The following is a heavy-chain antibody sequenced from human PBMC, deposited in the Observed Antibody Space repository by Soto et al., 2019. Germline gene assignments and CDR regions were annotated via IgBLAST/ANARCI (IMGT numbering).Heavy chain of an antibody. D-gene: IGHD6-13*01. Sequence: GGSLRLSCAASGFTFSSYAMSWVRQAPGKGLEWVSAISGSGGSTYYADSVKGRFTISRDNSKNTLYLQMNSLRAEDTAVYYCAKDHSPYSSSWYFDYWGQGTLVTVSS. CDR1: GFTFSSYA. J-gene: IGHJ4*02. V-gene: IGHV3-23*01. CDR3: AKDHSPYSSSWYFDY. CDR2: ISGSGGST.